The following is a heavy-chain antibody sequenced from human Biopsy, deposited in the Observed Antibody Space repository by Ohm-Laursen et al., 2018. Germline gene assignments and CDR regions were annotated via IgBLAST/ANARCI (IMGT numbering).Heavy chain of an antibody. CDR1: GYPFSNYY. V-gene: IGHV1-2*06. CDR2: IDPNSGDT. D-gene: IGHD6-13*01. CDR3: ARMEQPHDY. Sequence: SVKVSCKASGYPFSNYYLFWVRQAPGQGLEWMGRIDPNSGDTVFARNFQGRVTMTRDTAISTVYMDLRNLRPDDTAVYFCARMEQPHDYWGQGTLVTVSS. J-gene: IGHJ4*02.